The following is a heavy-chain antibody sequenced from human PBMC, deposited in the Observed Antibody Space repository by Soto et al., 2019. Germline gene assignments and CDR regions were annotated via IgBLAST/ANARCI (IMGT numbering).Heavy chain of an antibody. D-gene: IGHD6-19*01. V-gene: IGHV2-5*02. CDR3: AHSWIAVAGNWFAP. J-gene: IGHJ5*02. Sequence: QITLKESGPTLVKPTQTLTLTCTFSGFSLSTSGVGVGWIRQPPGKALEWLALIYWDDDKRYSPSLKSRLTITKDPSQNQVVLTTTNMVPVDTATYYCAHSWIAVAGNWFAPWGQGSLVTVSS. CDR2: IYWDDDK. CDR1: GFSLSTSGVG.